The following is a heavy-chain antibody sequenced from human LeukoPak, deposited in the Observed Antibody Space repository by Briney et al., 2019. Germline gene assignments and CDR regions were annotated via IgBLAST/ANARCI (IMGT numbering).Heavy chain of an antibody. D-gene: IGHD3-10*01. CDR3: ARDLFDTMVRGVIGGAFDY. CDR2: ISSSSTYT. J-gene: IGHJ4*02. CDR1: GFTVSDNY. V-gene: IGHV3-11*06. Sequence: GGSLRLSCAASGFTVSDNYTSWVRQAPGKGLEWVSSISSSSTYTFYADPVKGRFTISRDNAKNSLYLQMNSLRAEDTAVYYCARDLFDTMVRGVIGGAFDYWGQGTLVTVSS.